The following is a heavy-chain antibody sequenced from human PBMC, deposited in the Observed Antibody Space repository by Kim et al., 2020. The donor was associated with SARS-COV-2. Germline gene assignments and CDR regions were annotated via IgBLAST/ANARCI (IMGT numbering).Heavy chain of an antibody. D-gene: IGHD1-7*01. CDR1: GGSISSSSYY. CDR2: IYYSGST. Sequence: SETLSLTCTVSGGSISSSSYYWGWIRQPPGKGLEWIGCIYYSGSTYYNQSLKSRVTISVDTSKNQFSLKLSSVTAADTAVYYCARQGNNWNYGLWFDPWGQGTLVTVSS. J-gene: IGHJ5*02. V-gene: IGHV4-39*01. CDR3: ARQGNNWNYGLWFDP.